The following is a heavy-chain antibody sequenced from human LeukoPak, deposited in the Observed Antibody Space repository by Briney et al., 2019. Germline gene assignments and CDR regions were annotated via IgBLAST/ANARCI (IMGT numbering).Heavy chain of an antibody. J-gene: IGHJ6*03. CDR3: ARAHIYYYMDV. V-gene: IGHV1-46*01. D-gene: IGHD2-21*01. CDR1: GYTFTSNY. Sequence: ASVKVSCKASGYTFTSNYLHWVRQAPGQGLEWMGIINPSGGTTSYAQKFQGRVTMTRDMSTSTVYMELSSLRSVDTAVYYCARAHIYYYMDVWGKGTTVTVSS. CDR2: INPSGGTT.